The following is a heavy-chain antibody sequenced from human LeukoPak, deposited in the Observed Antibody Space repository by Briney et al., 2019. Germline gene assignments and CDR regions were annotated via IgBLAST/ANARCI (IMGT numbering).Heavy chain of an antibody. D-gene: IGHD1-14*01. CDR1: GFTFSSYT. CDR2: ISSSSSYM. J-gene: IGHJ5*02. CDR3: ARAAAGASKWFDP. V-gene: IGHV3-21*01. Sequence: GGSLRLSCVASGFTFSSYTMNWVRQAPGKGLEWVSSISSSSSYMFYTDSVKGRFTISRDNVENSVSLQMNSLTAEDTAVYYCARAAAGASKWFDPWGQGTLVTVSS.